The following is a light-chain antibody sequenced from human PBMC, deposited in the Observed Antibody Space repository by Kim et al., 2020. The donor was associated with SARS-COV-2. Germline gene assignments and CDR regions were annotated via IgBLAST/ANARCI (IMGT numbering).Light chain of an antibody. CDR2: AAS. V-gene: IGKV1-8*01. Sequence: ASPGDIVTITCRASQGISSYLAWYQQKPGKAPKLLIYAASTLQSGVPSRFSGSGSGTDFTLTISCLQSEDFATYYCQQYYSYPPTFGQGTRLEIK. CDR3: QQYYSYPPT. CDR1: QGISSY. J-gene: IGKJ5*01.